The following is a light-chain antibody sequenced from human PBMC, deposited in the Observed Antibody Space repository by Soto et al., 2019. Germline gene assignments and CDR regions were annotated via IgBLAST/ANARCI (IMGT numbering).Light chain of an antibody. CDR3: GSWDSSLSAYV. J-gene: IGLJ1*01. V-gene: IGLV1-51*01. CDR2: DDN. Sequence: QSVLTQPPSVSAAPGQKVTISCSGSSSNIGGNSVSWYQQLPGTAPKLLIYDDNKRPSGIPDRFSGSKSGTSATLGITGFQTEDEADYYCGSWDSSLSAYVFGNGIKVTVL. CDR1: SSNIGGNS.